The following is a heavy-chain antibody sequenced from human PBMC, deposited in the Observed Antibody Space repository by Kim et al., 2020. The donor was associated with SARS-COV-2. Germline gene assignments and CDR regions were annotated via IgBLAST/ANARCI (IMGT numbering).Heavy chain of an antibody. J-gene: IGHJ1*01. V-gene: IGHV3-43*02. CDR3: AKAPGHGDFPEF. CDR2: ITGEGETT. Sequence: GGSLRLSCAASGFSLTYSPMLWVRQTPEKGLEWISLITGEGETTFYADSVRGRFTISKVNSVNSLYLHMIGLTKDDSGLYFCAKAPGHGDFPEFWGQGT. CDR1: GFSLTYSP. D-gene: IGHD4-17*01.